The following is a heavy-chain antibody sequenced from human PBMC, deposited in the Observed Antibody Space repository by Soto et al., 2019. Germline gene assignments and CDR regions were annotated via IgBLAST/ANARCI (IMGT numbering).Heavy chain of an antibody. CDR3: AGVVWFRGMDV. J-gene: IGHJ6*02. CDR1: GDSVPSSSAA. CDR2: TYYRSKWIH. Sequence: SQTLSLTCDIPGDSVPSSSAAWNWIRQSPSRGLEWLGRTYYRSKWIHEYTVSMESRITINPDTTKNQFSLHIYSVTPEDTAVYYCAGVVWFRGMDVWGQGTPVTVSS. V-gene: IGHV6-1*01. D-gene: IGHD3-16*01.